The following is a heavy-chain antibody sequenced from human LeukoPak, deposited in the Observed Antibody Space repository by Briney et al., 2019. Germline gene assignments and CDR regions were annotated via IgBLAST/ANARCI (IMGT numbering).Heavy chain of an antibody. J-gene: IGHJ5*02. CDR2: ISSSSSTI. CDR3: ARDKSGGWFDP. V-gene: IGHV3-48*01. CDR1: GFTFSSYS. D-gene: IGHD1-26*01. Sequence: GGSLRLSCAASGFTFSSYSMNWVRQAPGKGLEWVSYISSSSSTIYYADSVKGRFTISRDNAKNSLYLQMNSLRAEDTAVYYCARDKSGGWFDPWGQGTLVTVSS.